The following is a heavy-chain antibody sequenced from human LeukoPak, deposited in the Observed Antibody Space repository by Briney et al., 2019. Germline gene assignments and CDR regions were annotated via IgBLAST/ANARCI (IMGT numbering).Heavy chain of an antibody. V-gene: IGHV4-4*09. D-gene: IGHD5-18*01. Sequence: PSETLSLTCTVSGYSITGYYWTWIRQPPGKGLEVIGYTYISGDTNYNPSLKSRVTMSLDTSKNQVSLKMNSVTAADTAVYYCARTARVFDYWGQGILVTVSS. CDR2: TYISGDT. CDR1: GYSITGYY. CDR3: ARTARVFDY. J-gene: IGHJ4*02.